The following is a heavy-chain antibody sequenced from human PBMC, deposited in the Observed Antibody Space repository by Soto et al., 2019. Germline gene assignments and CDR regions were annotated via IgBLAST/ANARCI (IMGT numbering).Heavy chain of an antibody. CDR3: ASGGRYCSSTSCSGFWFDP. D-gene: IGHD2-2*01. J-gene: IGHJ5*02. CDR1: GGSISSSSYY. V-gene: IGHV4-39*01. CDR2: IYYSGST. Sequence: SETLSLTCTVSGGSISSSSYYWGWIRQPPGKRLEWIGSIYYSGSTYYNPSLKSRVTISVDTSKNQFSLKLSSVTAADTAVYYCASGGRYCSSTSCSGFWFDPWGQGTLVTVS.